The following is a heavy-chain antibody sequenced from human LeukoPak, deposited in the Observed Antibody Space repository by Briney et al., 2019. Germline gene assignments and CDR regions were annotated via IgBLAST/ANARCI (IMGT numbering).Heavy chain of an antibody. CDR2: INHSGST. D-gene: IGHD1-26*01. V-gene: IGHV4-34*01. CDR1: GFTFSSYW. CDR3: ARSGGSYLYGMDV. J-gene: IGHJ6*02. Sequence: PGGSLRLSCAASGFTFSSYWMSWIRQPPGKGLEWIGEINHSGSTNYNPSPKSRVTISVDTSKNQFSLKLSSVTAADTAVYYCARSGGSYLYGMDVWGQGTTVTVSS.